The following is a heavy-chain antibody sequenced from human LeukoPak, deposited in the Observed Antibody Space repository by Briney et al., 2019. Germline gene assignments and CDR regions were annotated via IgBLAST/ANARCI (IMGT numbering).Heavy chain of an antibody. V-gene: IGHV4-39*01. CDR1: GGSISSSSYY. CDR3: ARRSYGDYVFGYYFDY. CDR2: IYYSGST. J-gene: IGHJ4*02. Sequence: SETLSLTCTVSGGSISSSSYYWGWIRQPPGKGLEWIGNIYYSGSTYYNPSLKSRVTISVDTSMNQFSLKLSSVTAADTAVYCCARRSYGDYVFGYYFDYWGQGTLVTVSS. D-gene: IGHD4-17*01.